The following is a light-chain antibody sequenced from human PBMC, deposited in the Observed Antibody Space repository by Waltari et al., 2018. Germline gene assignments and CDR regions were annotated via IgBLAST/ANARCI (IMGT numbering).Light chain of an antibody. Sequence: QSALTQPASVSGSPVHSITISCSGSNSDIGASTSVTWSQQHQGQVPKLMIFEVSYRPSGVSDRFSGSKSGNTASLTISGLQTEDEADYYCSSYTRSSTVVFGGGTKLTVL. CDR1: NSDIGASTS. J-gene: IGLJ2*01. V-gene: IGLV2-14*03. CDR3: SSYTRSSTVV. CDR2: EVS.